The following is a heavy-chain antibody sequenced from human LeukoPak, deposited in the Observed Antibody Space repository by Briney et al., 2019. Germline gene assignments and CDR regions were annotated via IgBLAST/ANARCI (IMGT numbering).Heavy chain of an antibody. Sequence: GASVKVSCKASGGTFSSYAISWVRQAPGQGLEWMGGIVPIFGTANYAQKFQGRVTITADESTSTAYMEPSSLRSEDTAVYYCARDLDVTTSYYYYYGMDVWGQGTTVTVSS. CDR3: ARDLDVTTSYYYYYGMDV. D-gene: IGHD4-11*01. V-gene: IGHV1-69*13. CDR2: IVPIFGTA. CDR1: GGTFSSYA. J-gene: IGHJ6*02.